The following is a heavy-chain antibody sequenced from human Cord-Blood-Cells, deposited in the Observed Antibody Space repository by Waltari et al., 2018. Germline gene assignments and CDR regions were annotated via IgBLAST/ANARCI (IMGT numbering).Heavy chain of an antibody. Sequence: EVQLLVSGGGIVKAGGSQSLCCAGSGFTVGTYGMPWVRQAPGKGLEWVSAIRGSGGSTYYADSVKGRFTISRDNSKNTLYLQMNSLRAEDTAVYYCAKDLGYESCWGQGTLVTVSS. CDR1: GFTVGTYG. CDR2: IRGSGGST. V-gene: IGHV3-23*01. CDR3: AKDLGYESC. J-gene: IGHJ4*02. D-gene: IGHD5-12*01.